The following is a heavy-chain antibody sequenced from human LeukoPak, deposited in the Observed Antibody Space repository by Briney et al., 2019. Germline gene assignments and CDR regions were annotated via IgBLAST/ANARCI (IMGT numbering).Heavy chain of an antibody. D-gene: IGHD3-3*01. CDR1: GGTFSSYA. V-gene: IGHV1-69*13. J-gene: IGHJ5*02. Sequence: SVKVSCKASGGTFSSYAISWVRQAPGQGLEWMGGIIPIFGTANYAQKFQGRVTITADESTSTAYMELSSLRSEDTAVYYCARVERYYDFLGGFFTRWFHPWGQGTLVTVFS. CDR3: ARVERYYDFLGGFFTRWFHP. CDR2: IIPIFGTA.